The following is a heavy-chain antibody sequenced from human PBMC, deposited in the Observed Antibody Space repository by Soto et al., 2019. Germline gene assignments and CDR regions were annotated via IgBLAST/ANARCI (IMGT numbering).Heavy chain of an antibody. CDR3: ARDSLWFGELSSADY. J-gene: IGHJ4*02. Sequence: NVSCKGSGYTFTRYRISWVSQAPEQGLEWMGWISAYNGNTNYAQKLQGRGTMTTDTSTSTAYMELRSLRSDDTAVYYCARDSLWFGELSSADYWGQGTLVTVSS. D-gene: IGHD3-10*01. V-gene: IGHV1-18*01. CDR2: ISAYNGNT. CDR1: GYTFTRYR.